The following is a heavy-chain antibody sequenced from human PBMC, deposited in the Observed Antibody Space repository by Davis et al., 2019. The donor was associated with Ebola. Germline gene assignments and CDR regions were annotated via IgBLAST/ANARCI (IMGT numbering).Heavy chain of an antibody. CDR1: GFALSSYW. Sequence: PGGSLRLSCAASGFALSSYWMSWVRQAPGKGLEWVANIKKDGTIKYYVDSVKGRFTISRDNAKNSLDLQMNNLRAEDAAVYYCARDPIQASRVYVSGDYWGQGTLVIVSS. J-gene: IGHJ4*02. CDR2: IKKDGTIK. D-gene: IGHD5/OR15-5a*01. V-gene: IGHV3-7*01. CDR3: ARDPIQASRVYVSGDY.